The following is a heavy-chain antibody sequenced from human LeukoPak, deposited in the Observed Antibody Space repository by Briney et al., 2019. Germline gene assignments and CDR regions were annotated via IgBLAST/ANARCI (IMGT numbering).Heavy chain of an antibody. CDR3: ARALYNIPSYFAVVEAFDI. D-gene: IGHD2-21*01. CDR2: IIPIFGTA. V-gene: IGHV1-69*13. J-gene: IGHJ3*02. Sequence: GASVKVSCKASGGTFSSYAISWVRQAPGQGLEWMGGIIPIFGTANYAQKFQGRVTITADESTSTAYMELSSLRSEDTAVYYCARALYNIPSYFAVVEAFDIWGQGTMVTVSS. CDR1: GGTFSSYA.